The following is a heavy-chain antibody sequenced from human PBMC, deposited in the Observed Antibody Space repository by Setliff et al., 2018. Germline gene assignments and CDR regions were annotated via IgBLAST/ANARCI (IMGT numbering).Heavy chain of an antibody. CDR1: GGSISSGSYY. V-gene: IGHV4-61*09. CDR2: IYTSGST. CDR3: TRGDYNFWSGYYSSYYFDY. Sequence: SETLSLTCTVSGGSISSGSYYWSWIRQPAGKGLEWIGHIYTSGSTNYNPSLKSRVTISVDTSKNQFSLKLSSVTAADTAVYYCTRGDYNFWSGYYSSYYFDYWG. J-gene: IGHJ4*01. D-gene: IGHD3-3*01.